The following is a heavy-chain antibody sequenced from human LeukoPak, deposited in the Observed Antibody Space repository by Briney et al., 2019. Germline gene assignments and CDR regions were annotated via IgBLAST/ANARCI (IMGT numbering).Heavy chain of an antibody. V-gene: IGHV4-34*01. D-gene: IGHD2-15*01. Sequence: PSETLSLTCAVYGGSFSGYYWSWIRQPPGKGLEWIGEINHSGSTNYNPSLKSRVTISVDTSKNQFSLQLNSVTPEDTAVYYCARDGWPAFDYWGQGTLVTVSS. CDR2: INHSGST. CDR3: ARDGWPAFDY. CDR1: GGSFSGYY. J-gene: IGHJ4*02.